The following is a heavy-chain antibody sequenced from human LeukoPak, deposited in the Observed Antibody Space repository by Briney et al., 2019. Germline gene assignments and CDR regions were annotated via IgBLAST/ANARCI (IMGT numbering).Heavy chain of an antibody. CDR1: GFTFSSYS. V-gene: IGHV3-21*01. D-gene: IGHD1-7*01. Sequence: GGSLRLSCAASGFTFSSYSINWVRQAPGKGLEWVSSISSSSSYIYYADSVKGRFTISRDSAKNSLYLQMNSLRAEDTAVYYCARGWNSDYFDYWGQGTLVTVSS. CDR2: ISSSSSYI. CDR3: ARGWNSDYFDY. J-gene: IGHJ4*02.